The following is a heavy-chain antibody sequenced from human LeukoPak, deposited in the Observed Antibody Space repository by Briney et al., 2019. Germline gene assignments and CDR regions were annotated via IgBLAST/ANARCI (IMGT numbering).Heavy chain of an antibody. CDR2: MNSGSHYK. J-gene: IGHJ6*02. CDR1: GFDFDTYP. CDR3: ARGGGLDV. V-gene: IGHV3-21*04. D-gene: IGHD3-16*01. Sequence: GGSLRLSCTASGFDFDTYPMNWVRQAPGKGLEWVSSMNSGSHYKEYAHSVKGRFIISRDNAKNSLYLQMSNLRAEDTAVYFCARGGGLDVWGQGATVTVSS.